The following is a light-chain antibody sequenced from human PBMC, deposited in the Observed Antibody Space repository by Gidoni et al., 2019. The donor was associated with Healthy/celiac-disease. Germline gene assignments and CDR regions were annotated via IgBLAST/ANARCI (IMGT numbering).Light chain of an antibody. CDR3: SSYTSSSTLCV. CDR2: DVS. CDR1: SSDVGGYNY. Sequence: QSALTQPASVSGSPGQSITISCTGTSSDVGGYNYFSWYQQHPGKAPKLMIYDVSNRPSGVSNRFSGSKSGNTASLTISGLQAEDEADYYCSSYTSSSTLCVFGTGTKVXV. V-gene: IGLV2-14*01. J-gene: IGLJ1*01.